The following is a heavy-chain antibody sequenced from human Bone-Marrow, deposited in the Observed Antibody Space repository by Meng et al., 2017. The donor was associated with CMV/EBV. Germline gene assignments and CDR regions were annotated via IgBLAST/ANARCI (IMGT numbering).Heavy chain of an antibody. CDR2: INHSGST. Sequence: GSLRLSCAVYGGSFSGYHWNWIRQPPGKGVEWIGEINHSGSTNYNPSLKSRVTISVDTSKNQFSLKLSSVTAADTAVYYCARGCIRNPCYWGQGTLVTVSS. D-gene: IGHD1-14*01. CDR3: ARGCIRNPCY. J-gene: IGHJ4*02. CDR1: GGSFSGYH. V-gene: IGHV4-34*01.